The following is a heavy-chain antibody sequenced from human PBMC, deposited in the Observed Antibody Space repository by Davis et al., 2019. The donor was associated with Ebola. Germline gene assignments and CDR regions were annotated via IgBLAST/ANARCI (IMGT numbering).Heavy chain of an antibody. Sequence: ASAQVSCNASAYTFTSYGISWVRQAPGQGLEWMGWISAYNGNTNYAQNVQGRVTMTTDTSTSTAYMEVGSLRSDDTAVYYCARAQFPTTSDLWGQGTLVTVSS. V-gene: IGHV1-18*04. J-gene: IGHJ5*02. CDR1: AYTFTSYG. CDR3: ARAQFPTTSDL. D-gene: IGHD1-1*01. CDR2: ISAYNGNT.